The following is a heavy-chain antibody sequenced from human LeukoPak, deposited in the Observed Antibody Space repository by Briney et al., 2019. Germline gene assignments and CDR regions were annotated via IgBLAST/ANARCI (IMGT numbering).Heavy chain of an antibody. D-gene: IGHD1-20*01. V-gene: IGHV3-74*01. CDR2: IKSDGITI. CDR1: GFTFSSYG. Sequence: GGSLRLSCAASGFTFSSYGMHWVRQAPGKGLVWVSRIKSDGITITYADSVKGRFTISRDNAKNTLYLQMNSLRAEDTAVYYCLRDLNWSLDQWGQGTLVTVSS. CDR3: LRDLNWSLDQ. J-gene: IGHJ4*02.